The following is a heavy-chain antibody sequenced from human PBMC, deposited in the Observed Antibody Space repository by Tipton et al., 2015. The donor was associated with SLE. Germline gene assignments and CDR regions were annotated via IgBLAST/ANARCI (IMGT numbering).Heavy chain of an antibody. Sequence: TLSLTCTVSGSSITAYYWTWIRQPPGKGLEWIGEINHSGSTNYNPSLKSRVTISVDTSKNQFSLKLSSVTAADTAVYYCARGGGSYGSGSYYPMDVWGQGTTVTVSS. CDR2: INHSGST. CDR1: GSSITAYY. V-gene: IGHV4-34*01. J-gene: IGHJ6*02. D-gene: IGHD3-10*01. CDR3: ARGGGSYGSGSYYPMDV.